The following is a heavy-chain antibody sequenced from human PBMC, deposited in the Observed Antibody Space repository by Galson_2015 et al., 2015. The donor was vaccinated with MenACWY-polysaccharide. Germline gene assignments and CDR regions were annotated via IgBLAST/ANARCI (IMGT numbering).Heavy chain of an antibody. CDR2: MNPNSGNT. D-gene: IGHD2-21*01. J-gene: IGHJ4*02. Sequence: SVKVSCKASGYKFTSYDINWVRQATGQGLEWMGWMNPNSGNTGYAQKFQDRVTMTSSSAMTTAYMELRSLTSEDTAVYYCARIIARKYTFADSWGQGTLVTVSS. CDR3: ARIIARKYTFADS. CDR1: GYKFTSYD. V-gene: IGHV1-8*01.